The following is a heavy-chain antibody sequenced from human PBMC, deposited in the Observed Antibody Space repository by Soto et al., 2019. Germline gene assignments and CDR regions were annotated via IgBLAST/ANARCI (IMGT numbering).Heavy chain of an antibody. V-gene: IGHV1-8*01. J-gene: IGHJ4*02. CDR3: ARVWGTIDY. D-gene: IGHD3-16*01. CDR2: MNPNSGNT. CDR1: GYTFTNYD. Sequence: ASVKVSCKTSGYTFTNYDINWVRQATGQGLERMGWMNPNSGNTGSTQKFQGRITMTRDTSIGTAYMELTSLRSEDTAVYYCARVWGTIDYWGQGTLVTVSS.